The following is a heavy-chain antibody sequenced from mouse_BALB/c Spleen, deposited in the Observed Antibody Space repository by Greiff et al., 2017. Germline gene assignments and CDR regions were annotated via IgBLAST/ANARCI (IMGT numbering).Heavy chain of an antibody. CDR1: GYTFTSSW. CDR3: ARSYYGNSYAMDY. J-gene: IGHJ4*01. D-gene: IGHD2-10*01. Sequence: QVQLQQSGSVLVRPGASVKLSCKASGYTFTSSWMHWAKQRPGQGLEWIGEIRPNSGNTNYNEKFKGRATLTVDTSSSTAYVDLSSLTSEDSAVYYCARSYYGNSYAMDYWGQGTSVTVSS. V-gene: IGHV1S130*01. CDR2: IRPNSGNT.